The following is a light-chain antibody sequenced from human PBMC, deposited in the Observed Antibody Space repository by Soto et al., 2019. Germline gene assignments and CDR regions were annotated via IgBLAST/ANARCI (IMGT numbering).Light chain of an antibody. CDR2: GAS. J-gene: IGKJ2*01. V-gene: IGKV3-20*01. CDR3: QQYGSSPNT. CDR1: QSVSSSY. Sequence: EIVLTQSPGTLSLSPGERATLSCRASQSVSSSYLAWYQQKPGQAPRLLIYGASSRPTGIPDRFSGSGSGTHFTLTISRLEPEDFAVYYSQQYGSSPNTFGQGTKLEIK.